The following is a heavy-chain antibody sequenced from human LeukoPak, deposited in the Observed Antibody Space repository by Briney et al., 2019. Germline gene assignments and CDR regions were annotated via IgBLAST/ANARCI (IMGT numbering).Heavy chain of an antibody. Sequence: ASVKVSCKASGYTFTRYGFSWVRQAPGQGLEWMGWISAYNGNTNYAQKFQGWVTMTRDTSISTAYMELSRLRSDDTAVYYCARETRGSYYYDSSGYSYYYYYGMDVWGQGTTVTVSS. CDR1: GYTFTRYG. V-gene: IGHV1-18*01. CDR3: ARETRGSYYYDSSGYSYYYYYGMDV. J-gene: IGHJ6*02. D-gene: IGHD3-22*01. CDR2: ISAYNGNT.